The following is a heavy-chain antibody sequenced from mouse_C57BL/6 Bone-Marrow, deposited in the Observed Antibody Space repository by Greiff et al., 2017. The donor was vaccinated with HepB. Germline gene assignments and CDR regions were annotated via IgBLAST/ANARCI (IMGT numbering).Heavy chain of an antibody. V-gene: IGHV1-55*01. Sequence: QVQLQQPGAELVKPGASVKMSCKASGYTFTSYWITWVKQRPGQGLEWIGDIYPGSGSTNYNEKFKSKATLTVDTSSSTAYMQLSSLTSEYSAVYYCARDLFINTVVAPYYFDYWGQGTTLTVSS. D-gene: IGHD1-1*01. CDR3: ARDLFINTVVAPYYFDY. CDR1: GYTFTSYW. CDR2: IYPGSGST. J-gene: IGHJ2*01.